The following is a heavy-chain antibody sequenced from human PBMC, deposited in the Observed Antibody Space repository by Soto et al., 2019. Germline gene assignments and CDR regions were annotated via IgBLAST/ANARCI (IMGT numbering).Heavy chain of an antibody. Sequence: ASVKVSCKASGYTFSSYGISWVRQAPGQGLEWMGWISGYNGNTNYAQKLQGRVTMTTDTSTSTAYMELRSLKSDDTAVYYCARSPTRDYGDYRYFQHWGQGTLVTVSS. D-gene: IGHD4-17*01. V-gene: IGHV1-18*01. J-gene: IGHJ1*01. CDR2: ISGYNGNT. CDR1: GYTFSSYG. CDR3: ARSPTRDYGDYRYFQH.